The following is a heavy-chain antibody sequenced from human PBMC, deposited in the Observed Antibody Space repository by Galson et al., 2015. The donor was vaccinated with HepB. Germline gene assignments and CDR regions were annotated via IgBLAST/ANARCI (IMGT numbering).Heavy chain of an antibody. CDR2: VYHSGTT. CDR3: VRDYSNNGYLDP. CDR1: GGSIRSYY. V-gene: IGHV4-59*01. Sequence: ETLSLTCTGAGGSIRSYYWSWLRQAPGKGLGWIGYVYHSGTTDYNPSLKSRVTISVDMPNNQLSLKLSSVTAADTAVYYCVRDYSNNGYLDPWGQGTLVTVSS. J-gene: IGHJ5*02. D-gene: IGHD5-24*01.